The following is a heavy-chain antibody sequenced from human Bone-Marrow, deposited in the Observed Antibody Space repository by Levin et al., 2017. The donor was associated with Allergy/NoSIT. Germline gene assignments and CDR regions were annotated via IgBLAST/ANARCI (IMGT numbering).Heavy chain of an antibody. CDR1: GGSISNSY. CDR3: ASLGYTISYYDYAMDV. CDR2: IKNSGTT. J-gene: IGHJ6*02. V-gene: IGHV4-59*01. D-gene: IGHD5-12*01. Sequence: SETLSLTCSVSGGSISNSYCSWIRQAPGKGLEWIGYIKNSGTTKYNPSLNSRVTISADTSKNQVSLRLTSVTAADTAVYYCASLGYTISYYDYAMDVWGQGTTVTVSS.